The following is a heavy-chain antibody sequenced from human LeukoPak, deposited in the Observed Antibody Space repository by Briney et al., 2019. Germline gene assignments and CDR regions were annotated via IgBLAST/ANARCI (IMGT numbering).Heavy chain of an antibody. D-gene: IGHD1-14*01. CDR3: ARDQGTWWSDP. CDR1: GGSISSYY. CDR2: IFYSGSI. Sequence: SGTLSLTCTVPGGSISSYYWSWIPQPPGKGLDWIGYIFYSGSINDSPSLNTLFTVSVDTSKNQFSLKLSSVTAADTALYFCARDQGTWWSDPGGQGTWVTVSS. J-gene: IGHJ5*02. V-gene: IGHV4-59*01.